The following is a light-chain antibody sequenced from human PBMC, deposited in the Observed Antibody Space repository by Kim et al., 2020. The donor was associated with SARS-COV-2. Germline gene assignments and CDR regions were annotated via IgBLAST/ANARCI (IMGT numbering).Light chain of an antibody. J-gene: IGLJ1*01. CDR2: GKN. Sequence: SSELTQDPAVSVALGQTVRITCQGDSLRGYYASWYQQKPGQAPVLVIYGKNNRPSGIPDRFSGSRSGNTASLTITGAQAEDEADYYCNSRDSSGNHLVFG. CDR3: NSRDSSGNHLV. CDR1: SLRGYY. V-gene: IGLV3-19*01.